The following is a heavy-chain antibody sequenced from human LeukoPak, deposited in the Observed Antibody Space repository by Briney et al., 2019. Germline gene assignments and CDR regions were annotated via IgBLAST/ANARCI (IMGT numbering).Heavy chain of an antibody. D-gene: IGHD5-24*01. Sequence: GASVKVSCKASGYTFTSYAMHWVRQAPGQRLEWMGWINAGNGNTKYSQKFQGRVTITRDTSASTAYMELSSLRSEDTAVYYCARELRDGYNYYFDYWGQGTLVTVSS. CDR2: INAGNGNT. CDR1: GYTFTSYA. CDR3: ARELRDGYNYYFDY. J-gene: IGHJ4*02. V-gene: IGHV1-3*01.